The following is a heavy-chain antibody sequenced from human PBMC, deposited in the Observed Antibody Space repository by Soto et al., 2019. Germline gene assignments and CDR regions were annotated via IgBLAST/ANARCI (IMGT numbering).Heavy chain of an antibody. V-gene: IGHV1-18*01. CDR2: ISVYNGNT. CDR1: GYTFSTYG. Sequence: GASVKVSCKASGYTFSTYGINWVRQAPGQGLEWMGWISVYNGNTNYAQKFQGRVTMTTDTFTSTAHMELRSLRSDDTAVYYCARGHLAPRPGWFDPWGQGTLVTVSS. J-gene: IGHJ5*02. D-gene: IGHD6-6*01. CDR3: ARGHLAPRPGWFDP.